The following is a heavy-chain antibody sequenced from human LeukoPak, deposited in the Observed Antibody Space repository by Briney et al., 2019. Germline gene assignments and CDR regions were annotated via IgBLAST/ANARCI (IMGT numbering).Heavy chain of an antibody. CDR2: ITGEGAHT. J-gene: IGHJ4*02. CDR1: GFTFSLYA. CDR3: AKGTLGYCTSNRCYPFDS. Sequence: PGGSLRLSCTASGFTFSLYAMSWVRQAPGKGLEWISGITGEGAHTWYADSVKGRFTISRDNSKTTMFLQMNSLRAEDTAVYFCAKGTLGYCTSNRCYPFDSWGQGTLVTVSS. V-gene: IGHV3-23*01. D-gene: IGHD2-2*01.